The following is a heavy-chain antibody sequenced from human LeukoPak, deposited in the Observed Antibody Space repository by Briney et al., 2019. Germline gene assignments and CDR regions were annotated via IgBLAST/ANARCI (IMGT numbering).Heavy chain of an antibody. Sequence: ASVKVSCKASGYTFTSYGISWVRQAPGQGLEWMGWISAYIGNTNYAQKLQGRVTMTTDTSTSTAYMELRSLRSDDTAVYYCAREYIAVAGTLYDYWGQGTLVTVSS. V-gene: IGHV1-18*01. CDR3: AREYIAVAGTLYDY. J-gene: IGHJ4*02. CDR2: ISAYIGNT. D-gene: IGHD6-19*01. CDR1: GYTFTSYG.